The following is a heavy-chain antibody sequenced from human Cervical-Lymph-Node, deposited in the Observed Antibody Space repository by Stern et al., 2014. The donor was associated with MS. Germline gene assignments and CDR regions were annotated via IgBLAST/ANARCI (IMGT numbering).Heavy chain of an antibody. Sequence: SGPTLVKPTQTLTLTCTFSGFSLSTRGVGVGWIRQTPGKAPEWLAIIYWDDDKRYSPSFKNRVTISKDTTKNQVVLAMPNVDPEDTATYFCAPRTSLPVILAPNWFDPGGQGLLVTVSS. V-gene: IGHV2-5*02. J-gene: IGHJ5*02. D-gene: IGHD2/OR15-2a*01. CDR3: APRTSLPVILAPNWFDP. CDR1: GFSLSTRGVG. CDR2: IYWDDDK.